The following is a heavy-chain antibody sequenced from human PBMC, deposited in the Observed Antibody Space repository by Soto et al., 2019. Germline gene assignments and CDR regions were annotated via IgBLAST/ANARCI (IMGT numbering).Heavy chain of an antibody. CDR3: ARARQRITMVRGPSVDGMDV. Sequence: ASVKVSCKASGYTFTSYYMHWVRQAPGQGLEWMGIINPSGGSTSYAQKFQGRVTMTRDTSTSTVYMELSSLRSEDTAVYYCARARQRITMVRGPSVDGMDVWGQGTTVTVSS. D-gene: IGHD3-10*01. CDR1: GYTFTSYY. J-gene: IGHJ6*02. V-gene: IGHV1-46*01. CDR2: INPSGGST.